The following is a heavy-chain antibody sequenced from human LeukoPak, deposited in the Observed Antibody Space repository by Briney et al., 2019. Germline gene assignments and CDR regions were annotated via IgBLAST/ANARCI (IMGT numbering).Heavy chain of an antibody. CDR2: IYSGGST. CDR3: VKSGIAVAGTYFDY. Sequence: PGGSLRLSCAASGFTVSSNYMSWVRQAPGKGLEWVSVIYSGGSTYYAGSVKGRFTISRDNSKNMLYLQMNSLRAEDTAVYYCVKSGIAVAGTYFDYWGQGTLVTVSS. J-gene: IGHJ4*02. V-gene: IGHV3-53*01. D-gene: IGHD6-19*01. CDR1: GFTVSSNY.